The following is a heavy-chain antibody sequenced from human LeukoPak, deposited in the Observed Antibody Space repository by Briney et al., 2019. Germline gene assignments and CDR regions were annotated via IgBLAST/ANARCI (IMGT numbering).Heavy chain of an antibody. J-gene: IGHJ4*02. V-gene: IGHV3-7*01. CDR1: GFTFSSTW. CDR3: ARYYDPDY. D-gene: IGHD3-16*01. Sequence: GGSLRLSCAASGFTFSSTWMTWVRQVPGKGLEWVANIKQDGSEKYYVDSVKGRFTISRDNAKNSLYLQMSSLRAEDTAVYYCARYYDPDYWGQGTLVTVSS. CDR2: IKQDGSEK.